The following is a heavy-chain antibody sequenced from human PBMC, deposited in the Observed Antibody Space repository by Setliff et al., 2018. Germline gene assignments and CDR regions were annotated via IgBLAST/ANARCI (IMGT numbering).Heavy chain of an antibody. CDR1: GFTFSSYG. CDR2: IRYDGSNK. Sequence: GGSLRLSCAASGFTFSSYGMHWVRQTPGKGLEWVAFIRYDGSNKYYADSVKGRFTISRDNSKNTLYMQMNSLRAEETAVYYCVRDLHWGLDYWGLGTLVTVSS. D-gene: IGHD7-27*01. J-gene: IGHJ4*02. CDR3: VRDLHWGLDY. V-gene: IGHV3-30*02.